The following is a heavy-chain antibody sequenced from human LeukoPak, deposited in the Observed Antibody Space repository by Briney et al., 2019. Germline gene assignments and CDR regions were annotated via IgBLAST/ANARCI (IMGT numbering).Heavy chain of an antibody. Sequence: ETSETLSLTCTVSGGSISGYYWSWIRQPAGKGLEWIGRIYSSGSTNYNPSLKSRVSMSVDTSNNQFSLNLSSVTAADTAVYYCARKRKGAYDFDCWGQGTLVTVSS. CDR1: GGSISGYY. J-gene: IGHJ4*02. V-gene: IGHV4-4*07. D-gene: IGHD3-16*01. CDR3: ARKRKGAYDFDC. CDR2: IYSSGST.